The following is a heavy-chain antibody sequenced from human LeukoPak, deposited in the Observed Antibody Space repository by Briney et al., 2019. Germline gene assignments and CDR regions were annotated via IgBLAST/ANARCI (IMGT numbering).Heavy chain of an antibody. D-gene: IGHD2-15*01. V-gene: IGHV3-7*01. Sequence: GGSLRLSCAASGFIFRSYAMSWVRQAPGKGLEWVINIKPDGGEIYSVDSVKGRFSISRDNAKNSLYLQMNSLRAEDTAVYFCARDLSGPSFYWGQGTLVTVSS. CDR2: IKPDGGEI. J-gene: IGHJ4*02. CDR1: GFIFRSYA. CDR3: ARDLSGPSFY.